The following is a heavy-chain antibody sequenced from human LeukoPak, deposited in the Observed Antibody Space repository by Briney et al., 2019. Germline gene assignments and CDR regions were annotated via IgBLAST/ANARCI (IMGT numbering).Heavy chain of an antibody. J-gene: IGHJ5*02. CDR3: ARADYYGSGWDWFDP. D-gene: IGHD3-10*01. CDR1: GGSISSGGYY. CDR2: VYYSGST. V-gene: IGHV4-31*03. Sequence: SQTLSLTCTVSGGSISSGGYYWSWIRQHPGKGLEWIGCVYYSGSTYYNPSLKSRVTISVDTFKNQFSLKLSSVTAADTAVYYCARADYYGSGWDWFDPWGQGTLVTVSS.